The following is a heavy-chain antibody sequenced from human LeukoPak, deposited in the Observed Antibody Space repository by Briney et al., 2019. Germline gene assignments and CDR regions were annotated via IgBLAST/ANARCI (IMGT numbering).Heavy chain of an antibody. CDR1: GYTLTDYY. CDR2: INPNSGGT. D-gene: IGHD3-9*01. CDR3: TXXXXXXLTSYFXXPGEAYMDV. V-gene: IGHV1-2*02. J-gene: IGHJ6*03. Sequence: ASVKVSCKASGYTLTDYYMHWLRQAPGQGLEGMGWINPNSGGTNYAQKFQGRVTMTRDTSISTAYMELSRRSCDHTSVYECTXXXXXXLTSYFXXPGEAYMDVWGKGTTVTVSS.